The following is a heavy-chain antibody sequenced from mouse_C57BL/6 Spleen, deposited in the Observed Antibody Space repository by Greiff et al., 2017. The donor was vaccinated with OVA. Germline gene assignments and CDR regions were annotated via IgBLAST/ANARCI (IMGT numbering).Heavy chain of an antibody. J-gene: IGHJ4*01. CDR1: GFTFTDYY. V-gene: IGHV7-3*01. Sequence: EVQLVESGGGLVQPGGSLSLSCAASGFTFTDYYMSWVRQPPGKALEWLGFIRNKANGYTTEYSASVKGRFTISRDNSQSILYLQMNALRAEDSATYYCARSAPYYAMDYWGQGTSVTVSS. CDR2: IRNKANGYTT. D-gene: IGHD3-1*01. CDR3: ARSAPYYAMDY.